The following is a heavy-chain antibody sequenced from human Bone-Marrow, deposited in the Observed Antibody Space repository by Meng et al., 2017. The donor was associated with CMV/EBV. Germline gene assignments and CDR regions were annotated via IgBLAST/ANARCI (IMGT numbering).Heavy chain of an antibody. CDR1: GGTFSSYA. J-gene: IGHJ4*02. CDR2: IIPIFGTA. V-gene: IGHV1-69*05. Sequence: SVKVSCKASGGTFSSYAISWVRQAPGQGLEWMGGIIPIFGTANYAQKFQGRVTITTDESTSTAYMELSSLRSEDTAVYYCSREGGDSSCCFDYWGQGTLVTVSS. D-gene: IGHD6-19*01. CDR3: SREGGDSSCCFDY.